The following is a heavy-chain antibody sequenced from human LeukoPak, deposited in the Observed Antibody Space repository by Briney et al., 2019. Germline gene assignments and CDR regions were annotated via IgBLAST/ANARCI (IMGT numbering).Heavy chain of an antibody. CDR1: GCSFDDFV. CDR2: VSNSGEYI. J-gene: IGHJ6*03. Sequence: GGSLRLSCAGSGCSFDDFVMSWVRQTPGKGLEWVSSVSNSGEYIHYADAVKGRFTISRDNSKKTLYLQMNSLRAEDTAVYYCARGESPSDGYNYYDYMDVWGKGTTVTVSS. CDR3: ARGESPSDGYNYYDYMDV. D-gene: IGHD5-24*01. V-gene: IGHV3-23*01.